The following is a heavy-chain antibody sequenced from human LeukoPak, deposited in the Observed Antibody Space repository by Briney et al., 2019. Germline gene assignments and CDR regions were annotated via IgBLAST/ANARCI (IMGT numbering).Heavy chain of an antibody. CDR1: GFTFSSYA. J-gene: IGHJ4*02. V-gene: IGHV3-23*01. CDR2: ISGSGGST. CDR3: AKAPVSSGYYGYYFDY. Sequence: GGSLRLSCAASGFTFSSYALSWVRQAPGKGLEGVSDISGSGGSTYYADSVKGRFTISRDNSKNTLYLQMNSLRAEDTAVYYCAKAPVSSGYYGYYFDYWGQGPLVTVSS. D-gene: IGHD3-22*01.